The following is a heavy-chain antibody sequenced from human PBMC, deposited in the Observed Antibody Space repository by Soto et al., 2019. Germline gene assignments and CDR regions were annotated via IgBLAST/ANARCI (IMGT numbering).Heavy chain of an antibody. V-gene: IGHV3-23*01. J-gene: IGHJ4*02. Sequence: EVQLLESGGGLVQPGGSLRLSCAASGFTFSNYAIAWVRQAPGKGLEWVSGISGSGGTTYYADSVKGRFTISRDNSKDTLHLQMNSLRVEDTALYYCAKTPRQWLVYFDYWGQGALVTVSS. CDR1: GFTFSNYA. CDR2: ISGSGGTT. CDR3: AKTPRQWLVYFDY. D-gene: IGHD6-19*01.